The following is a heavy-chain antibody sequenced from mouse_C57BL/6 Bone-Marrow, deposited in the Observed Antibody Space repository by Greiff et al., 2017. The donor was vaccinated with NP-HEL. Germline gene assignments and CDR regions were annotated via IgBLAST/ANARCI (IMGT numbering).Heavy chain of an antibody. J-gene: IGHJ4*01. D-gene: IGHD2-3*01. CDR2: IWWDDDK. CDR1: GFSLSTFGMG. Sequence: QVTLKVSGPGILQPSPTLSLSCSFSGFSLSTFGMGVGWIRQPSGKGLEWLAHIWWDDDKYYNPALKSRTTISKDTSKNQVILKIANVDTADTATYDYARIGGDGYYVDAMDYWGQGTSVTVSS. V-gene: IGHV8-8*01. CDR3: ARIGGDGYYVDAMDY.